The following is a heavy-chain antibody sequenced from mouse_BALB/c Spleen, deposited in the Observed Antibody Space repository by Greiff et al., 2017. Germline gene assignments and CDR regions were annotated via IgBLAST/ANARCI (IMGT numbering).Heavy chain of an antibody. Sequence: EVMLVESGGGLVQPGGSRKLSCAASGFTFSSFGMHWVRQAPEKGLEWVAYISSGSSTIYYADTVKGRFTISRDNPKNTLFLQMTSLRSEDTAMYYCARGALLLRYFDYWGQGTTLTVSS. CDR1: GFTFSSFG. CDR2: ISSGSSTI. V-gene: IGHV5-17*02. CDR3: ARGALLLRYFDY. J-gene: IGHJ2*01. D-gene: IGHD1-1*01.